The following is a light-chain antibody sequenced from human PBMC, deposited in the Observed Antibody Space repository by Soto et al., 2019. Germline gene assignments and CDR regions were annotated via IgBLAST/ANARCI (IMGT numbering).Light chain of an antibody. CDR2: AAS. CDR3: QQTFSTPIT. Sequence: DIQMTQSPSSVSASVGDRVTITCRASQTVRRYLNWYQQKPGKAPTLLIYAASTLESAVPPRFSGAGSETEFTLTINGLQPDDFATYYCQQTFSTPITFGQGTKVDIK. V-gene: IGKV1-39*01. CDR1: QTVRRY. J-gene: IGKJ1*01.